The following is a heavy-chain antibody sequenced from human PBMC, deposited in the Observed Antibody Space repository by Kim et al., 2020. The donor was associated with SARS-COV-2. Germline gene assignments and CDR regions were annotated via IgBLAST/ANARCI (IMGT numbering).Heavy chain of an antibody. CDR1: GYTFTGYY. Sequence: ASVKVSCKASGYTFTGYYMHWVRQAPGQGLEWMGWINPNSGGTYYAQKFQGRVTMTRDTSISTAYMELSRLRSDDTAVYYCAREKIAVAGTDFDYWGQGTLVTVSS. V-gene: IGHV1-2*02. J-gene: IGHJ4*02. CDR3: AREKIAVAGTDFDY. D-gene: IGHD6-19*01. CDR2: INPNSGGT.